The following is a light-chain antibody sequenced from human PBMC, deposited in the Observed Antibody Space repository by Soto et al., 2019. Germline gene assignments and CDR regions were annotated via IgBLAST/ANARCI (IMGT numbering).Light chain of an antibody. CDR3: QVWDGSSNHVV. Sequence: SYELPQPPSVSVAPGQTARITCGGNNIGSKSVHWYQQQPGQAPVLVVYDDSDRPSGIPDRFSGSKSGNTATLTISGVGAGDEADYYCQVWDGSSNHVVFGGGTKLTVL. CDR1: NIGSKS. V-gene: IGLV3-21*02. CDR2: DDS. J-gene: IGLJ2*01.